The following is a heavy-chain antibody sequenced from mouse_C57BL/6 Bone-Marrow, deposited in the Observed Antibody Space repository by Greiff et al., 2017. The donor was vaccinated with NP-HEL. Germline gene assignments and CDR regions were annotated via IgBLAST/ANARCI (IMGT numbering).Heavy chain of an antibody. CDR1: GFSLTSYG. J-gene: IGHJ3*01. V-gene: IGHV5-4*01. CDR3: VREGDHGRFAY. Sequence: EVMLVESGPGLVAPSQSLSITCTVSGFSLTSYGVDWVRQTPEKRLEWVATISDGGSYTYYPDNVKGRFTISRDNAKNNLYLQMSHLKSEDTAMYYCVREGDHGRFAYWGQGTLVTVSA. D-gene: IGHD1-1*01. CDR2: ISDGGSYT.